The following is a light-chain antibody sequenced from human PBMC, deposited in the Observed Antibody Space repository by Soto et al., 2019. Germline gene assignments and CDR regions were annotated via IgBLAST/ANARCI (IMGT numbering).Light chain of an antibody. CDR1: QNLISSY. Sequence: EIVLTQSPGTLSLSPGEGASLSCRASQNLISSYIAWYQQKPGQAPRLLIFGASSRATGIPDRFSGSGSGTDFTLTISRLEPEDFAVYYCQHYGSSVLTFGPGTKVDIK. CDR3: QHYGSSVLT. CDR2: GAS. V-gene: IGKV3-20*01. J-gene: IGKJ3*01.